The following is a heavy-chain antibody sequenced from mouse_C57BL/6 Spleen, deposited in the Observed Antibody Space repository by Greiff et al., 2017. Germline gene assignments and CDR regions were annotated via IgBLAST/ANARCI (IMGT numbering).Heavy chain of an antibody. CDR2: IDPNSGGT. V-gene: IGHV1-72*01. CDR1: GYTFTSYW. D-gene: IGHD2-4*01. CDR3: ASLIYYDYDEAMDY. Sequence: VQLQQPGAELVKPGASVKLSCKASGYTFTSYWMHWVKQRPGRGLEWIGRIDPNSGGTKYNEKFKSKATLTVDKPSSPAYMQLSSLTSEDSAVYYCASLIYYDYDEAMDYWGQGTSVTVSS. J-gene: IGHJ4*01.